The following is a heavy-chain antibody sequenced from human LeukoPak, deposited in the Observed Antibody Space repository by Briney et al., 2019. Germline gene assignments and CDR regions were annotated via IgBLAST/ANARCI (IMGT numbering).Heavy chain of an antibody. CDR1: GFTFSSYG. Sequence: GRSLRLSCAASGFTFSSYGMHWVRQAPGKGLEWVAVISYDGSNKYYADSVKGRFTISRDNSKNTLYPQMNSLRAEDTAVYYCAKGEHIVVVTALFDYWGQGTLVTVSS. V-gene: IGHV3-30*18. J-gene: IGHJ4*02. CDR2: ISYDGSNK. CDR3: AKGEHIVVVTALFDY. D-gene: IGHD2-21*02.